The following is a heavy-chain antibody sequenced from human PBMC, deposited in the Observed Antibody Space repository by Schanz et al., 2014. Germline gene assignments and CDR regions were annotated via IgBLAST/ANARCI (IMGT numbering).Heavy chain of an antibody. CDR3: AGTYCSSTSCYTGYYYMDV. CDR1: GGTFSSYT. Sequence: QLQLVQSGAEVKKPGSSVKVSCKLSGGTFSSYTISWMRQAPGQGLEWMGKIIPVLNIATYAQRFQGRVSITADTSTNTAYMELSGLRSEDTAVYYCAGTYCSSTSCYTGYYYMDVWGKGTTVTVSS. D-gene: IGHD2-2*02. V-gene: IGHV1-69*02. J-gene: IGHJ6*03. CDR2: IIPVLNIA.